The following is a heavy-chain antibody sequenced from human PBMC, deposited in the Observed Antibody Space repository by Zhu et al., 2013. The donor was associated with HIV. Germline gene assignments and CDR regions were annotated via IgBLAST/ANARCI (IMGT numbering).Heavy chain of an antibody. V-gene: IGHV3-23*01. D-gene: IGHD6-13*01. CDR1: GFTFSSYA. Sequence: VQLLESGGGLVQPGGSLRLSCAASGFTFSSYAMSWVRQAPGKGLEWVSAISGSGGSTYYADSVKGRFTISRDNSKNTLYLQMNSLRAEDTAVYYCAKGTPGSSWYNEYFQHWGQGTLVTVSS. J-gene: IGHJ1*01. CDR3: AKGTPGSSWYNEYFQH. CDR2: ISGSGGST.